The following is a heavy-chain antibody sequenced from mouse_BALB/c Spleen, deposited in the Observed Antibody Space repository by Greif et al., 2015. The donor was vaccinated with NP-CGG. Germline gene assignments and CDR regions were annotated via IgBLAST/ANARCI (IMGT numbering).Heavy chain of an antibody. V-gene: IGHV1S22*01. Sequence: GSELVRPGASVKLSCKASGYTFTSYWMHWVKQRPGQGLEWIGNIYPGSGSTNYDEKFKSKATLTVDTSSSTAYMQLSSLTSEDSAVYYCTRSLYYYGSSYWYFDVWGAGTTVTVSS. CDR2: IYPGSGST. CDR3: TRSLYYYGSSYWYFDV. J-gene: IGHJ1*01. CDR1: GYTFTSYW. D-gene: IGHD1-1*01.